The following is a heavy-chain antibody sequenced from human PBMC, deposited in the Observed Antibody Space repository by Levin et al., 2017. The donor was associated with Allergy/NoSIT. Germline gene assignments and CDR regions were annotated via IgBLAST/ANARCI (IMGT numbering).Heavy chain of an antibody. V-gene: IGHV4-34*01. D-gene: IGHD3-3*01. CDR2: INHSGYT. CDR3: ARVRIGVFGVVSMDRRYTLDY. J-gene: IGHJ4*02. Sequence: MPSETLSLTCAVYGGSFSGYSWSWIRQPPGKGLEWIGEINHSGYTNYNPSLKSRVTISVDTSKNQFSLNLTSVTAADTAVYYCARVRIGVFGVVSMDRRYTLDYWGQGTLVTVSS. CDR1: GGSFSGYS.